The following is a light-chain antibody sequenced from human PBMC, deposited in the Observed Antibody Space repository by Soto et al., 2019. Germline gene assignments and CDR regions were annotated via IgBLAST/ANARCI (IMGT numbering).Light chain of an antibody. CDR1: SSDVGGYKF. V-gene: IGLV2-14*01. CDR2: EVN. J-gene: IGLJ1*01. CDR3: SSYTTSSTLEV. Sequence: QSALTQPASVSGSPGQSITISCTGTSSDVGGYKFVSWYQQHPGKPPKLMIYEVNNRPSGVSNRFSGSKSGNTASLTISGLQAEDEADYYCSSYTTSSTLEVFGTGTKLTVL.